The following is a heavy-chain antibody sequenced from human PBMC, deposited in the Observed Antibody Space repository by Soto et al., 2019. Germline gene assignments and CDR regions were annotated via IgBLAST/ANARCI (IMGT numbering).Heavy chain of an antibody. V-gene: IGHV3-9*01. CDR3: AKDLLAAAGPLDY. D-gene: IGHD6-13*01. J-gene: IGHJ4*02. CDR1: GFTFDDYA. Sequence: EVQLVESGGGLVQPGRSLRLSCAASGFTFDDYAMHWVRQAPGKGLEWVSGISWNSGSIGYADSVKGRFTISRDNAKNSLYLQMNSLRAEDTALYYCAKDLLAAAGPLDYWGQGTLVTVSS. CDR2: ISWNSGSI.